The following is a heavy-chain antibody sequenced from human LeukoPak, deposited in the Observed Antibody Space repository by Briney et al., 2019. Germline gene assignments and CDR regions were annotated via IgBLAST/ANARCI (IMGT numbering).Heavy chain of an antibody. Sequence: SVKVSCKASGYTFTSYGISWVRQAPGQGLEWMGGIIPIFGTANYAQKFQGRVTITADKSTSTAYMELSSLRSEDTAVYYCARDRYCSGGSCFAFDIWGQGTMVAVSS. CDR3: ARDRYCSGGSCFAFDI. CDR2: IIPIFGTA. D-gene: IGHD2-15*01. V-gene: IGHV1-69*06. CDR1: GYTFTSYG. J-gene: IGHJ3*02.